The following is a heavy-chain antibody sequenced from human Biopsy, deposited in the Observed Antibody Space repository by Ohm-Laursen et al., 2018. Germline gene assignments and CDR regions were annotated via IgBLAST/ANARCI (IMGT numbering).Heavy chain of an antibody. CDR1: GDSVSSNRAA. CDR2: TFYRAKWYT. V-gene: IGHV6-1*01. J-gene: IGHJ4*02. Sequence: QTLSLTCAISGDSVSSNRAAWNWIRQSPSRGLEWLGRTFYRAKWYTDFAVSVKSRITLTPDPSTNQFSLQLNSVTPNDTAVYYCARSGSDSLNYYFDFWGQGTLVTVSS. D-gene: IGHD2-21*02. CDR3: ARSGSDSLNYYFDF.